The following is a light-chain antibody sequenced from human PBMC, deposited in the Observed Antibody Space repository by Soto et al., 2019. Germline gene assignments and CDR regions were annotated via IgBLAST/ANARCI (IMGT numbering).Light chain of an antibody. CDR2: EVS. V-gene: IGLV2-14*01. Sequence: QLVLTQPASVSGSPGQSIPISCTGTSSDIGGYNYVSWYDHHPGKAPRLIIYEVSNRPSGVSNRFSGSKSGNTASLTISGLQAEDEAHYYCSSYRTTGPCVFGTGTKLTVL. J-gene: IGLJ1*01. CDR3: SSYRTTGPCV. CDR1: SSDIGGYNY.